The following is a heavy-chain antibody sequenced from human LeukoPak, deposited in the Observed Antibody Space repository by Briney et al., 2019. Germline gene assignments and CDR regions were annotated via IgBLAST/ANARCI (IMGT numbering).Heavy chain of an antibody. J-gene: IGHJ4*02. CDR3: AKEGGGRYFDY. D-gene: IGHD1-26*01. V-gene: IGHV3-30*18. CDR2: ISYDGSNK. Sequence: PGGSLRLSCAASGFTFSSYGMHWVRQAPGKGLEWVALISYDGSNKYYAESVKGRFTISRDNSKNTLYLQMNSLRAEDTAVYYCAKEGGGRYFDYWGQGTPVTVSS. CDR1: GFTFSSYG.